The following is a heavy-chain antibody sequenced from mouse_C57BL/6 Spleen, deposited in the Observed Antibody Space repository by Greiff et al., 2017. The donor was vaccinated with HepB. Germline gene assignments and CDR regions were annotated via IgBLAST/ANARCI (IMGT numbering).Heavy chain of an antibody. V-gene: IGHV5-16*01. J-gene: IGHJ4*01. D-gene: IGHD4-1*01. Sequence: DVQLVESEGGLVQPGSSMKLSCTASGFTFSDYYMAWVRQVPEKGLEWVANINYDGSSTYYLDSLKSRFIISRDNAKNILYLQMSSLKSEDTATYYCARENWDAYYYAMDYWGQGTSVTVSS. CDR3: ARENWDAYYYAMDY. CDR2: INYDGSST. CDR1: GFTFSDYY.